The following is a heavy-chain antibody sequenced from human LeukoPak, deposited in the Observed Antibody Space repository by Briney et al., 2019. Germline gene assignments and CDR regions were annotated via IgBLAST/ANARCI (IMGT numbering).Heavy chain of an antibody. J-gene: IGHJ4*02. CDR3: AREAPKRLLWFGEPLTY. CDR2: ISSSSSYV. D-gene: IGHD3-10*01. CDR1: GFTFSSYS. Sequence: PGGSLRLSCAASGFTFSSYSMNWVRQAPGKGLEWVSSISSSSSYVYYADSVKGRFTISRDNAKNSLYLQMNSLRAEDTAVYYCAREAPKRLLWFGEPLTYWGQGALVTVSS. V-gene: IGHV3-21*01.